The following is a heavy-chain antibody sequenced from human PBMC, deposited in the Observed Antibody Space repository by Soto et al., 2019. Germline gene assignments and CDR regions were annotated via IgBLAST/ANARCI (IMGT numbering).Heavy chain of an antibody. CDR3: ARIFPRTTSIAVARDWFDP. V-gene: IGHV4-39*01. D-gene: IGHD6-19*01. CDR1: GGSISSSSYY. J-gene: IGHJ5*02. Sequence: KPSETLSLTCTVSGGSISSSSYYWGWIRQPPGKGLEWIGSIYYSGSTYYNQYLKSRVTISVDTSKNQFSLKLSSVTAADTAVYYCARIFPRTTSIAVARDWFDPWGQGTLVTVSS. CDR2: IYYSGST.